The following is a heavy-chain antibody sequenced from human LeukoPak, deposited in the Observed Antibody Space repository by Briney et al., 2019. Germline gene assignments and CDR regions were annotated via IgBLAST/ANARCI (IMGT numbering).Heavy chain of an antibody. CDR2: ISSSSSYI. CDR1: GFTFSSYS. D-gene: IGHD2-15*01. V-gene: IGHV3-21*01. Sequence: AGGSLRLSCAASGFTFSSYSMNWVRQAPGKGLEWVSSISSSSSYIYYADSVKGRFTISRDNAKNSLYLQMNSLRAEDTAVYYCARDRVAEGYCSGGSCPGAFDIWGQGTMVTVSS. J-gene: IGHJ3*02. CDR3: ARDRVAEGYCSGGSCPGAFDI.